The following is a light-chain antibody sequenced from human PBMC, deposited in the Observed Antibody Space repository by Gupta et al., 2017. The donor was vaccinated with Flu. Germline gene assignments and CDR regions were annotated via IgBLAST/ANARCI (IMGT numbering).Light chain of an antibody. V-gene: IGLV1-44*01. CDR1: SSNIGSNT. Sequence: QSVLTQPPSASGTPGQRVTISCSGSSSNIGSNTVNWYQQLPGTAPKHLIYSNNQRPSGVPDRFSGSKSGTSASLAISGVQSEDEADYYCAAWDDSLNGHGVFGGGTKLTVL. J-gene: IGLJ2*01. CDR3: AAWDDSLNGHGV. CDR2: SNN.